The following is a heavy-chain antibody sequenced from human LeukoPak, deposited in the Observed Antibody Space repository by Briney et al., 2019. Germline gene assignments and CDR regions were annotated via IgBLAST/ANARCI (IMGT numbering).Heavy chain of an antibody. Sequence: SVTVSCKASGGTFSSYAISWVRQAPGQGLEWMGGIIPIFGTANYAQKFQGRVTITADESTSTAYMELSSLRSEDTAVYYCARGRYSSSINSMDVWGQGTTVTVSS. CDR1: GGTFSSYA. D-gene: IGHD6-6*01. J-gene: IGHJ6*02. CDR3: ARGRYSSSINSMDV. CDR2: IIPIFGTA. V-gene: IGHV1-69*13.